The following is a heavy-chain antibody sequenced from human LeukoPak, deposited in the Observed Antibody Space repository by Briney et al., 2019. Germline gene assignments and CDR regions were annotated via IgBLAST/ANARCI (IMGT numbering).Heavy chain of an antibody. CDR1: GFTFSTYA. D-gene: IGHD5-24*01. CDR2: ISASGGST. J-gene: IGHJ3*02. Sequence: PGGSLRLSCAASGFTFSTYAMSWVRQAPGMGPEWVSGISASGGSTFYADSVKGRFTISRDTSKNMVYLQMNSLRAEDTAIYYCAKDGGDGYTGDAFDIWGQGTMVTVSS. CDR3: AKDGGDGYTGDAFDI. V-gene: IGHV3-23*01.